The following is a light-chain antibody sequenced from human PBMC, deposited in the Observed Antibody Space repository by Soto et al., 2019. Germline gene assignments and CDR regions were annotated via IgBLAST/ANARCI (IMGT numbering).Light chain of an antibody. Sequence: QSVLTQPASMSGSPGQSITISCTGTSSDVGGYNYVSWYQQHPGKAPKLIIYEVSNRPSGVSNRFSGSKSGSTASLTISGLQAEDEADYHCTSYTRDTALVFGTGTKVTVL. CDR2: EVS. V-gene: IGLV2-14*01. J-gene: IGLJ1*01. CDR1: SSDVGGYNY. CDR3: TSYTRDTALV.